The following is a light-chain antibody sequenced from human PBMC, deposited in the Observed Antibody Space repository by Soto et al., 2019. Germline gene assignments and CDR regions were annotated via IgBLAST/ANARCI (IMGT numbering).Light chain of an antibody. V-gene: IGKV1D-12*01. Sequence: QVTQNPSSVSASVGDRVTITCQTSKDISTSVAWYQQKPGKAPNLLIYSASALHRGVPSRFSGSGSGADFTLTVSSLQPEDSATYYCQQADSFPWTFGQGTKVDIK. CDR2: SAS. J-gene: IGKJ1*01. CDR3: QQADSFPWT. CDR1: KDISTS.